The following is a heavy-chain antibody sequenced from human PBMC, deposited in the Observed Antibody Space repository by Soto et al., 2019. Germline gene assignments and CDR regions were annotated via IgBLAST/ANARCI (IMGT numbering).Heavy chain of an antibody. CDR3: ATRWFDP. V-gene: IGHV3-23*01. CDR1: GFTFSSYA. CDR2: ISASGGTT. Sequence: EVQVLESGGGLVQTGGSLRLSCAVSGFTFSSYAMSWVRQAPGKGLEWVSAISASGGTTFYSDSAKGRFTISRDNSKNTLYLQMHSLRAEDTAVYYCATRWFDPWGQGNLVTVSS. J-gene: IGHJ5*02.